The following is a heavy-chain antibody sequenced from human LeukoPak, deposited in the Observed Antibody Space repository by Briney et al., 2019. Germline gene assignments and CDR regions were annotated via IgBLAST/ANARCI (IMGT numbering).Heavy chain of an antibody. CDR3: AKDRGSRDYFDY. J-gene: IGHJ4*02. CDR1: GFTFSDYY. Sequence: GGSLRLSCAVSGFTFSDYYMSWIRQAPGKGLEWVSYISGSGGSTYYADSVKGRFTISRDNSKNTLYLQMNSLRAEDTAVYYCAKDRGSRDYFDYWGQGTLVTVSS. D-gene: IGHD1-26*01. V-gene: IGHV3-23*01. CDR2: ISGSGGST.